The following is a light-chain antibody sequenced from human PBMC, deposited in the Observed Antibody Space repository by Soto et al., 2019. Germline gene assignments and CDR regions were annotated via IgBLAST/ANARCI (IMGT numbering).Light chain of an antibody. CDR2: GVS. CDR1: GSDIGNYNY. CDR3: SSYTSSDTLE. Sequence: QPVLTQPASVSGSPGQSITISCTGTGSDIGNYNYVSWYQQHPGKAPKLMIYGVSNRPSGVSNRFSGSKSGNAASLTISGLQAEDEADYYCSSYTSSDTLEFGGGTKLTVL. V-gene: IGLV2-14*01. J-gene: IGLJ3*02.